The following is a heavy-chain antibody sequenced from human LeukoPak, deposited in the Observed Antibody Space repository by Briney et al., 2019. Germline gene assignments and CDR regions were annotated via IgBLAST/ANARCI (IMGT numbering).Heavy chain of an antibody. V-gene: IGHV2-70*11. CDR2: IEWDDDK. CDR1: WFSLGTSGMW. D-gene: IGHD3-22*01. Sequence: SGPALVKPTQTLTLTCSFSWFSLGTSGMWVSWIRQPPGKALGWLARIEWDDDKYYSTSLKTRLTISKDTSKKQVVLTKTNMDPVDTATYYCARIAYDSSGPGGGHFDYWGQGTLVTVSS. J-gene: IGHJ4*02. CDR3: ARIAYDSSGPGGGHFDY.